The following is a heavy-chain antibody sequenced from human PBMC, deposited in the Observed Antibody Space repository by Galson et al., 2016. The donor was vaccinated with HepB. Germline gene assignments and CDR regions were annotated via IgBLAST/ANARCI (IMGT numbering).Heavy chain of an antibody. J-gene: IGHJ4*02. CDR1: RFTFSRYG. Sequence: SLRLSCAASRFTFSRYGMHWVRQAPGKGLEWVAGIWYDGSNKYYADSVKGRFTISRDNSKNTLYLQMNSLRAEDTAVYYCAREDPNVAVAALDYWGQRTLVTVSS. V-gene: IGHV3-33*01. CDR3: AREDPNVAVAALDY. D-gene: IGHD6-19*01. CDR2: IWYDGSNK.